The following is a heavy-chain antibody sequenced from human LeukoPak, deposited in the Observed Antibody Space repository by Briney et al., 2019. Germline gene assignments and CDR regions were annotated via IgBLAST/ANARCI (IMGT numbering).Heavy chain of an antibody. CDR1: GGTFSSYA. D-gene: IGHD3-3*01. CDR2: IIPIFGTA. V-gene: IGHV1-69*01. Sequence: ASVKVSCKASGGTFSSYAISWVRQAPGQGLEWMGGIIPIFGTANYAQKFQGRVTITADESTSTAYMELSSLRSEDTAVYYCALPDRGIFGVVMIPAAFDIWGQGTMVTVSS. CDR3: ALPDRGIFGVVMIPAAFDI. J-gene: IGHJ3*02.